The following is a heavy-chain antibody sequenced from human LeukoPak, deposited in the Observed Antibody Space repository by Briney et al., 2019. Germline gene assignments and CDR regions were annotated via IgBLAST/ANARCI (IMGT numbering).Heavy chain of an antibody. Sequence: ASVKVSCKASGYTFTSYGISWVRQAPGQGLEWMGWISAYNGNTNYAQKLQGRVTMTTDTSTSTAYMELRSLRSDDTAVYYCATFPQSYSSGWYPLGYWGQGTLVTVSS. CDR3: ATFPQSYSSGWYPLGY. V-gene: IGHV1-18*01. CDR2: ISAYNGNT. CDR1: GYTFTSYG. J-gene: IGHJ4*02. D-gene: IGHD6-19*01.